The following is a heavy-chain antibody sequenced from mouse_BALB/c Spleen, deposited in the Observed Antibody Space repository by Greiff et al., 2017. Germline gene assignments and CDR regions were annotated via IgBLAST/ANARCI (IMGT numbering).Heavy chain of an antibody. CDR3: ASNYRYDGPRFAY. V-gene: IGHV1-9*01. J-gene: IGHJ3*01. Sequence: VQLQQSGAELMKPGASVKISCKATGYTFSSYWIEWVKQRPGHGLEWIGEILPGSGSTNYNEKFKGKATFTADTSSNTAYMQLSSLTSEDSAVYYCASNYRYDGPRFAYWGQGTLVTVSA. CDR1: GYTFSSYW. CDR2: ILPGSGST. D-gene: IGHD2-14*01.